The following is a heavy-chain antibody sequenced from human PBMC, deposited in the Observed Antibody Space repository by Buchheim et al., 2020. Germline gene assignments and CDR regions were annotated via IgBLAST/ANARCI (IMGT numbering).Heavy chain of an antibody. J-gene: IGHJ4*02. CDR2: ISYDGSNK. V-gene: IGHV3-30-3*01. D-gene: IGHD6-13*01. CDR1: GFTFSSYA. Sequence: QVQLVESGGGVVQPGRSLRLSCAASGFTFSSYAMHWVRQAPGKGLEWVAVISYDGSNKYYADSVKGRFTISRDNSKNTLYLQMNSLRAEDTAVYYCARDESIAAAMPGYWGQGTL. CDR3: ARDESIAAAMPGY.